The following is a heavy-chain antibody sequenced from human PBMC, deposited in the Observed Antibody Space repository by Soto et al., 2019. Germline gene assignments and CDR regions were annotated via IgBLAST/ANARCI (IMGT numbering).Heavy chain of an antibody. CDR3: APGSGYESGMDV. D-gene: IGHD3-10*01. CDR1: GFSLSTSGVG. Sequence: QITLKESGPTLVKPTQTLTLTCTFSGFSLSTSGVGVGWIRHPPVKALEWLALIYWNDNTRYSPSMKSSLTNPKNPSKTLGDLTITTMAPVDTPTYNCAPGSGYESGMDVWGQGTTVHVPS. CDR2: IYWNDNT. J-gene: IGHJ6*02. V-gene: IGHV2-5*01.